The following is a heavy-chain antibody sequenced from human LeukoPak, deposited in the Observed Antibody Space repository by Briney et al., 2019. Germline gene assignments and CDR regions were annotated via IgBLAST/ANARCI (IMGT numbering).Heavy chain of an antibody. V-gene: IGHV3-21*01. CDR1: GFTFSSYS. CDR2: ISSSSSYI. D-gene: IGHD3-22*01. Sequence: GGSLRLSCAASGFTFSSYSMNWVRQAPGKGLEWVSSISSSSSYIYYADSVKGRFTIPRDNAKNSLYLQMNSLRAEDTAVYYCARDAPPISYDSSGYYYQNLDYWGQGTLVTVSS. J-gene: IGHJ4*02. CDR3: ARDAPPISYDSSGYYYQNLDY.